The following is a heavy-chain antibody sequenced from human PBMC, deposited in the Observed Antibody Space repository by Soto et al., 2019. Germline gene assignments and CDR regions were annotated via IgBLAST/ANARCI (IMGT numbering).Heavy chain of an antibody. V-gene: IGHV3-21*01. CDR2: ISGSSSFI. CDR3: ARGIAAADFRYYYSMDV. J-gene: IGHJ6*01. Sequence: GGSLRLSCAASGFTFSSYSMNWVRQAPGKGLEWVSSISGSSSFICYADSVKGRFTISRDNAKNSLYLQMNSLRAEDTAVYYCARGIAAADFRYYYSMDVWCQGTTVTVSS. D-gene: IGHD6-13*01. CDR1: GFTFSSYS.